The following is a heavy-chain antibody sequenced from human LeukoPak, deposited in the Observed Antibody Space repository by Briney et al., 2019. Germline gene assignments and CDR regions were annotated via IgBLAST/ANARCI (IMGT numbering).Heavy chain of an antibody. CDR1: GFTFSILA. D-gene: IGHD1-26*01. CDR3: VKVGLGRYIRGPTGS. CDR2: I. V-gene: IGHV3-23*01. J-gene: IGHJ3*01. Sequence: PGGSLRLSCETSGFTFSILALNWARQAPGKGLEWVSAIYADSVKGRFTISRDNSKNTLYLQMNDLGAEDTATYYCVKVGLGRYIRGPTGSWGQGTMVTVSS.